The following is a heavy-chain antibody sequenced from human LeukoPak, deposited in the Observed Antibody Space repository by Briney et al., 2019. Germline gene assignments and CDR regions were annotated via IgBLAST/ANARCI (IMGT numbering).Heavy chain of an antibody. CDR3: ASEQFNL. CDR2: IKQDGSEK. V-gene: IGHV3-7*01. CDR1: GFTFNTFW. J-gene: IGHJ5*02. Sequence: GGSLRLSCAASGFTFNTFWMNWVRQAPGKGLEWVANIKQDGSEKYYVDSVKGRFTISRDNANNSLYLQMNSLRAEDTAVYYCASEQFNLWGQGTLVTVSS.